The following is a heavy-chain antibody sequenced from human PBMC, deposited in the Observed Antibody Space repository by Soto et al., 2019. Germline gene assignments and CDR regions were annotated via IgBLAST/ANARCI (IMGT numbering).Heavy chain of an antibody. J-gene: IGHJ4*02. CDR2: ISDSGSS. Sequence: QVQLQESGPGLVKPSQTLTLTCTVSGGSISSGSFYWSWIRQHPGKGLEGIGHISDSGSSYYNPSLASRVTISVDTSKNQFSLKLSAVTAADTAVYFCARTTFYDIFTAYYSLFDYWGQGTLVTVSS. CDR1: GGSISSGSFY. V-gene: IGHV4-31*03. CDR3: ARTTFYDIFTAYYSLFDY. D-gene: IGHD3-9*01.